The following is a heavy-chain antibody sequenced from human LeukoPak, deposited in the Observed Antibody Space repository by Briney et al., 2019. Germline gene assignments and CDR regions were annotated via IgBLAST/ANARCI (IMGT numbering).Heavy chain of an antibody. J-gene: IGHJ3*02. CDR3: AKDPRRILGSFEI. CDR2: INSDGSTT. V-gene: IGHV3-74*01. D-gene: IGHD2/OR15-2a*01. CDR1: GFTFSTYW. Sequence: GGSLRLSCAASGFTFSTYWMHWVRQAPGKGLVWVSLINSDGSTTTYGDSVRGRFTISRDNAKNTLNLQMSSLRAEDTAVYYCAKDPRRILGSFEIWGQGTMVTVS.